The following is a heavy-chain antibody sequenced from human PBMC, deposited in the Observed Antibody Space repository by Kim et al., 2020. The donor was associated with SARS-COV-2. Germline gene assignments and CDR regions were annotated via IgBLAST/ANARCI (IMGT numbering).Heavy chain of an antibody. CDR1: GFTFSSYW. V-gene: IGHV3-7*03. CDR3: ARDIVVVPAATRDYYYYCCMDV. CDR2: IKQDGSEK. Sequence: GGSLRLSCAASGFTFSSYWMSWVRQAPGKGLEWVANIKQDGSEKYYVDSVKGRFTISRDNAKNSLYLQMNSLRAEDTAVYYCARDIVVVPAATRDYYYYCCMDVWGQGPTVTV. D-gene: IGHD2-2*01. J-gene: IGHJ6*02.